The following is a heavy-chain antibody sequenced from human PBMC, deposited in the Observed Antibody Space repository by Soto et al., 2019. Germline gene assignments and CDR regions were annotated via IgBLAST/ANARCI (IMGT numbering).Heavy chain of an antibody. Sequence: ASVKVSCKASGYTFTSYYMHWVRQAPGQGLEWMGIINPSGGSTSYAQKFQGRVTMTRDTSTSTVYMELSSLRSEDTAVYYCDREGSNDLGFDYWRQGPLVTVSS. D-gene: IGHD3-3*01. J-gene: IGHJ4*02. CDR1: GYTFTSYY. CDR2: INPSGGST. V-gene: IGHV1-46*01. CDR3: DREGSNDLGFDY.